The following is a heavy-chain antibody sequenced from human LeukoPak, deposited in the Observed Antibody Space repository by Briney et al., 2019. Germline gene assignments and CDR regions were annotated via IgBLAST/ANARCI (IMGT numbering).Heavy chain of an antibody. V-gene: IGHV4-31*03. CDR2: IYYSGST. CDR1: GGSISSGGYY. D-gene: IGHD2-2*01. Sequence: SETLSLTCTVSGGSISSGGYYWSWIRQHPGKGLEWIGYIYYSGSTYYNPSLKSRVTISVDTSKNQFFLKLSSVTAADTAVYYCAREGRDIVVVPAENWFDPWGQGTLVTVSS. J-gene: IGHJ5*02. CDR3: AREGRDIVVVPAENWFDP.